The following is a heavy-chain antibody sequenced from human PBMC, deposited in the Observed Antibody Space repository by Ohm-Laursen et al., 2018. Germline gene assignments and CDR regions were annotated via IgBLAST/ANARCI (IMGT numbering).Heavy chain of an antibody. CDR2: VYYSGIT. V-gene: IGHV4-31*03. D-gene: IGHD4-17*01. CDR3: ARLYGDHFDS. J-gene: IGHJ4*02. Sequence: TLSLTCTVSGGSISRGSSYWSWIRQHPGKGLEWLGYVYYSGITYYNPSLQSRVSISVDTSKNEFSLKLSSVTAADTAVYYCARLYGDHFDSWGQGTLVPVSS. CDR1: GGSISRGSSY.